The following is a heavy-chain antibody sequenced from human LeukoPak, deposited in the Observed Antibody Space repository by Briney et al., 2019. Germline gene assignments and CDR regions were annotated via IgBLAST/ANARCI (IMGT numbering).Heavy chain of an antibody. J-gene: IGHJ4*02. V-gene: IGHV4-39*07. CDR2: IYYSGST. CDR3: ARRREGLYYFDY. Sequence: SETLSLTCTVSGGSISSSSYYWGWIRQPPGKGLEWIGSIYYSGSTYYNPSLKSRVTISVDTSKNQFSLKLSSVTAADTAVYYCARRREGLYYFDYWGQGTLVTVSS. CDR1: GGSISSSSYY. D-gene: IGHD2-15*01.